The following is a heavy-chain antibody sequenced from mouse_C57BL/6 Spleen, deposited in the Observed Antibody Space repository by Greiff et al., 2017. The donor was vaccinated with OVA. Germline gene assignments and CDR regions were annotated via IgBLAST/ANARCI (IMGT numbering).Heavy chain of an antibody. V-gene: IGHV1-80*01. J-gene: IGHJ2*01. CDR1: GYAFSSYW. CDR3: ARKPLLDY. CDR2: IYPGDGDT. D-gene: IGHD6-1*01. Sequence: VQLQESGAELVKPGASVKISKASGYAFSSYWMNWVKQRPGKGLEWIGQIYPGDGDTNYNGKFKGKATLTADKSSSTAYMQLSSLTSEDSAVYFCARKPLLDYWGQGTTLTVSS.